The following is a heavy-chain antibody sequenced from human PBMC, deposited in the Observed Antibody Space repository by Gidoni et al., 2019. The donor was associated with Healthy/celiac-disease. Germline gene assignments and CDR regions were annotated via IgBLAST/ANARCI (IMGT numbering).Heavy chain of an antibody. CDR3: ARVYRNLGAYYFDY. J-gene: IGHJ4*02. CDR2: ISYDGSNK. CDR1: GFTFSRYA. Sequence: QVQLVESGGGVVQPGRSMRLSCAAAGFTFSRYAMHCVRQAPGKGLEWVAVISYDGSNKYYADSVKGRFTISRDNSKNTLYLQMNSLRAEDTAVYYCARVYRNLGAYYFDYWGQGTLVTVSS. V-gene: IGHV3-30-3*01. D-gene: IGHD4-4*01.